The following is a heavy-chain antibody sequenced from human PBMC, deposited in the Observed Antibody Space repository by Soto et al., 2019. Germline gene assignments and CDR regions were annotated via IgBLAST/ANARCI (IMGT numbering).Heavy chain of an antibody. CDR2: INSDGSST. J-gene: IGHJ5*02. D-gene: IGHD6-19*01. V-gene: IGHV3-74*01. CDR3: ARDPAGWYREAYNWFDP. Sequence: GGSLRLSCAASGFTFSSYGMHWVRQAPGKGLVWVSRINSDGSSTSYADSVKGRFTISRDNAKNTLYLQMNSLRAEDTAVYYCARDPAGWYREAYNWFDPWGQGTLVTVSS. CDR1: GFTFSSYG.